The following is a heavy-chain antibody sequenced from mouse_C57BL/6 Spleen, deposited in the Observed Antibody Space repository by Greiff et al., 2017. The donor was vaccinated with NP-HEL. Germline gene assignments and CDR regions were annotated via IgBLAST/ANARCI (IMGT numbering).Heavy chain of an antibody. V-gene: IGHV1-50*01. CDR1: GYTFTSYW. CDR2: IDPSDSYT. Sequence: QVQLQQPGDELVKPGASVKLSCKASGYTFTSYWMQWVKQRPGQGLEWIGEIDPSDSYTNYNQKFKGKATLTVDTSSSTAYMQLSSLTSEDSAVYYCARFTTLYSFDYWGQGTTLTVSS. CDR3: ARFTTLYSFDY. J-gene: IGHJ2*01. D-gene: IGHD1-1*01.